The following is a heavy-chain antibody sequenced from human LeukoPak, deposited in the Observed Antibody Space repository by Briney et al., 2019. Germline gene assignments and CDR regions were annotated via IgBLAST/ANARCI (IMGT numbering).Heavy chain of an antibody. Sequence: ASVKVSCKASGYTFTSYYMHWVRQAPGQGLEWVGIINPSGGSTSYAQKFQGRVTMTRDTSTSTVYMELSSLRSEDTAVYYCARDQEQLAPRDGMDVWGQGTTVTVSS. CDR3: ARDQEQLAPRDGMDV. D-gene: IGHD6-6*01. CDR1: GYTFTSYY. V-gene: IGHV1-46*01. J-gene: IGHJ6*02. CDR2: INPSGGST.